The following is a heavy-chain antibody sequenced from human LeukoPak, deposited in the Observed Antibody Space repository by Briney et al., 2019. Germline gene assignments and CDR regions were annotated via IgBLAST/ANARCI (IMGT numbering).Heavy chain of an antibody. CDR1: GYTFSGHY. CDR2: IIPNSGGT. J-gene: IGHJ4*02. Sequence: ASMTVSCKASGYTFSGHYMHWVRQAPGQGLEWMGWIIPNSGGTNYAQKLQGRVTMTRDTSISTAYMELSRLRSDDTAVYYCARGRGGSYPDYWGQGTLVTVSS. CDR3: ARGRGGSYPDY. D-gene: IGHD1-26*01. V-gene: IGHV1-2*02.